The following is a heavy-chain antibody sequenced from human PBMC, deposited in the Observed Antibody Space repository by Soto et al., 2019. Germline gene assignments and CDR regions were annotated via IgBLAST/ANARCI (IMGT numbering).Heavy chain of an antibody. CDR3: ARDFAAAAGTGNYYGMDV. Sequence: GGSLRLSCAASGFTFSSYAMRWVRQAPGKGLEWVAVISYDGSNKYYADSVKGRFTISRDNSKNTLYLQMNSLRAEDTAVYYCARDFAAAAGTGNYYGMDVWGQGTTVTAP. CDR2: ISYDGSNK. CDR1: GFTFSSYA. D-gene: IGHD6-13*01. V-gene: IGHV3-30-3*01. J-gene: IGHJ6*02.